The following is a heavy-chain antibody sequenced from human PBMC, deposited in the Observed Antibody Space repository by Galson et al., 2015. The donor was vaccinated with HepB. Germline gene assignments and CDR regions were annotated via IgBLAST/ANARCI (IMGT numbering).Heavy chain of an antibody. CDR2: IIPIFGTA. J-gene: IGHJ4*02. CDR3: ARDSSGYYRFDY. D-gene: IGHD3-22*01. Sequence: SVKVSCKASGGTFSSYAISWVRQAPGQGLEWMGGIIPIFGTANYAQKFQGRVTITADESTSTAYMELSSLRSEDTAVYYCARDSSGYYRFDYWGQGTLVTVSS. CDR1: GGTFSSYA. V-gene: IGHV1-69*13.